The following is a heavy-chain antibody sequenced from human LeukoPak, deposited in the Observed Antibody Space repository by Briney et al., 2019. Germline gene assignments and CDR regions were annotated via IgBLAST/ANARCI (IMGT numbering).Heavy chain of an antibody. Sequence: ASVTVSCKASGGTFSSYAISWVRQAPGQGLEWMGRIIPILGIANYAQKFQGRVTITADKSTSTAYMELSSLRSEDTAVYYCASPSGYSPLFGYWGQGTLVTVSS. CDR3: ASPSGYSPLFGY. J-gene: IGHJ4*02. D-gene: IGHD3-22*01. CDR2: IIPILGIA. V-gene: IGHV1-69*04. CDR1: GGTFSSYA.